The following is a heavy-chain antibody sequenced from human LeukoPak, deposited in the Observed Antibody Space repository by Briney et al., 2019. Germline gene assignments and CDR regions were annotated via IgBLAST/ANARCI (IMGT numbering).Heavy chain of an antibody. Sequence: PSETLSLTCSVSGGSISSNYWSWIRQPPGKGLEWIGNIYHSGSTNYNPTLKTRVTISIDTSNKQFSLKLTSVTAADTAVYFCARVHCSGGKCYFAYFDYWGQGTLVTVSS. D-gene: IGHD2-15*01. CDR1: GGSISSNY. CDR2: IYHSGST. V-gene: IGHV4-59*01. CDR3: ARVHCSGGKCYFAYFDY. J-gene: IGHJ4*02.